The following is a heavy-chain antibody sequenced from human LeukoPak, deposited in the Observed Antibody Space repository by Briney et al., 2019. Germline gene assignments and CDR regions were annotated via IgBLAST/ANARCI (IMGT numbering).Heavy chain of an antibody. CDR2: ISSSSSYI. Sequence: PGGSLRLSCAASGFTFSSYSMNWVRQAPGKGLEWVSSISSSSSYIYYADSVEGRFTISRDNSKNTLYLQMNSLRAEDTAVYYCAKIAVPRTAAAGIDYWGQGTLVTVSS. CDR1: GFTFSSYS. CDR3: AKIAVPRTAAAGIDY. J-gene: IGHJ4*02. V-gene: IGHV3-21*04. D-gene: IGHD6-13*01.